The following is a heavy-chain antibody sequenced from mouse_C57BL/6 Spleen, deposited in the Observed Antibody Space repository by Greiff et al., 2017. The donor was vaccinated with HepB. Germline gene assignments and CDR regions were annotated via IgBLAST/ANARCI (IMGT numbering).Heavy chain of an antibody. CDR3: ARGLLREGFDY. D-gene: IGHD1-1*01. CDR1: GFTFSSYA. J-gene: IGHJ2*01. CDR2: ISDGGSYT. Sequence: EVKLMESGGGLVKPGGSLKLSCAASGFTFSSYAMSWVRQTPEKRLEWVATISDGGSYTYYPDNVKGRFTISRDNAKNNLYLQMSHLKSEDTAMYYCARGLLREGFDYWGQGTTLTVSS. V-gene: IGHV5-4*03.